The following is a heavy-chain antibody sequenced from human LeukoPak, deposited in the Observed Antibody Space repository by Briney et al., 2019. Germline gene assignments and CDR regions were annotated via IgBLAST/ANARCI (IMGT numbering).Heavy chain of an antibody. CDR2: INWNGGST. CDR1: GITFSSYS. V-gene: IGHV3-20*04. Sequence: GGSLRLSCVASGITFSSYSMNWVRQAPGKGLEWVSGINWNGGSTGYADSVEGRFTISRDNAKNSQYLQMNSLRVEDTALYYCARAQTYGDSRLLLDYWGQGTLVTVSS. D-gene: IGHD2-21*02. CDR3: ARAQTYGDSRLLLDY. J-gene: IGHJ4*02.